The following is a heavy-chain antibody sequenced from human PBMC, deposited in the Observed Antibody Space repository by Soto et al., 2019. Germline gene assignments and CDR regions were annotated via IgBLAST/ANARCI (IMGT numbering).Heavy chain of an antibody. CDR2: IKQDGSEQ. V-gene: IGHV3-7*01. D-gene: IGHD7-27*01. J-gene: IGHJ4*02. CDR1: GFTFSTYW. CDR3: AREGPGERYFDY. Sequence: GGSLRLSCEVSGFTFSTYWMTWVRQAPGKGLEWVATIKQDGSEQYYVDSVKGRFTISRDNAKNSLFLQMNSLRAEDTAVYYCAREGPGERYFDYWGQGTLVTVSS.